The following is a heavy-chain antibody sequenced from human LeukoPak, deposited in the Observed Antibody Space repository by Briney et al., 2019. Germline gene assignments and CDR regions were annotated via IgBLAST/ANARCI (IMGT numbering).Heavy chain of an antibody. CDR3: ARVGSSLYYYMDV. Sequence: SETLSLTCTVSGGSITSYYGSWIRQPPGKGLEWIASIYYSGSTNYNPSLKRRVTISLQTSKNQFSLKLSSVTAADTAVYYCARVGSSLYYYMDVWGKGTTVIVSS. J-gene: IGHJ6*03. CDR2: IYYSGST. D-gene: IGHD6-6*01. V-gene: IGHV4-59*01. CDR1: GGSITSYY.